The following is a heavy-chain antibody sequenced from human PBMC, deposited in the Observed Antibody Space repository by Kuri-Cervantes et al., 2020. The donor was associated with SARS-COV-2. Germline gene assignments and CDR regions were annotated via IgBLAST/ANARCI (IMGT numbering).Heavy chain of an antibody. V-gene: IGHV4-34*01. J-gene: IGHJ4*02. Sequence: GSLRLSCAVYGGSFSGYYWSWIRQPPGKGLEWIGEINHSGSTNYNPSLKSRVTISVDRSKNQFSLKLSSVTAADTAVYYCARDSPAYCSSTSCYFLDYWGQGTLVTVSS. CDR2: INHSGST. CDR1: GGSFSGYY. D-gene: IGHD2-2*01. CDR3: ARDSPAYCSSTSCYFLDY.